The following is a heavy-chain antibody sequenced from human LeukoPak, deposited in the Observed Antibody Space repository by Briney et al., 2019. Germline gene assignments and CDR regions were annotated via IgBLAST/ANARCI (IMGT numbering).Heavy chain of an antibody. J-gene: IGHJ3*02. CDR2: FDPEDGET. CDR3: ATPQGDYGDYVYAFDI. D-gene: IGHD4-17*01. CDR1: GYTLTELS. Sequence: ASVKVSCKVSGYTLTELSMHWVRQAPGKGLEWMGGFDPEDGETIYAQKFQGRVTMTEDTSTDTAYMELSRLRSEDTAVYYCATPQGDYGDYVYAFDIWGQGTMVTVSS. V-gene: IGHV1-24*01.